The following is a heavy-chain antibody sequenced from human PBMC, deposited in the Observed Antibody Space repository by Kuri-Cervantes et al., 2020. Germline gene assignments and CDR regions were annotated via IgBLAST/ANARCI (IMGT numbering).Heavy chain of an antibody. Sequence: GESLKISCAASGFTFSSYWMTWIRQAPGKGLEWVSYISSSGTTIYYADSVKGRFTISRDNAKNSLYLQMNRLRAEDTAVYYCARARGYYSDTSGPSDYWGQGTLVTVSS. D-gene: IGHD3-22*01. CDR3: ARARGYYSDTSGPSDY. J-gene: IGHJ4*02. V-gene: IGHV3-11*01. CDR1: GFTFSSYW. CDR2: ISSSGTTI.